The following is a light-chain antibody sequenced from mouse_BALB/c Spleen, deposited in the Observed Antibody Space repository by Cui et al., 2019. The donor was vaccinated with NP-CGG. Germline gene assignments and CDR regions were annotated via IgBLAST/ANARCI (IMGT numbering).Light chain of an antibody. CDR1: TGAVTTSNY. Sequence: HAVATPASALTTSPGETVTLTCRSNTGAVTTSNYANWVQEKPDHLFTGLIGGTNNRAPGVPARFSGSLIGDKAALTITGAQTEDEAIYFCALWYSNHWVFGGGTKLTVL. CDR2: GTN. CDR3: ALWYSNHWV. J-gene: IGLJ1*01. V-gene: IGLV1*01.